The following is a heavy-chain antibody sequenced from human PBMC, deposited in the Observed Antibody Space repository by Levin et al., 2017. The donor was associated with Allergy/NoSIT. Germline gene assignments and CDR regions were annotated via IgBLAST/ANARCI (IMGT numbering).Heavy chain of an antibody. Sequence: SQTLSLTCAISGDSVSSVLATWNWIRQSPSRGLEWLGRTFYRSTWSTDYAESVKSRIIVSPDTSKNHFSLELKSVTLEDTAVYYCARERDWAGTDSWGQGTLVTVSS. CDR1: GDSVSSVLAT. V-gene: IGHV6-1*01. CDR3: ARERDWAGTDS. CDR2: TFYRSTWST. D-gene: IGHD3-9*01. J-gene: IGHJ4*02.